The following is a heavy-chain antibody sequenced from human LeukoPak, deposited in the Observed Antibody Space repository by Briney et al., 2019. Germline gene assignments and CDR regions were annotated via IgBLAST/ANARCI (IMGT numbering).Heavy chain of an antibody. Sequence: GGSLRLSCAASGFTFSSYWMDWVRQAPGKGLVWVSGINSDGRMTRYAESVKGRFTISRDNAKNTLYLQMNSLRAEDTAVYYCARGTIAAAGYYYFDYWGQGTQVTVSS. J-gene: IGHJ4*02. CDR3: ARGTIAAAGYYYFDY. V-gene: IGHV3-74*01. CDR2: INSDGRMT. CDR1: GFTFSSYW. D-gene: IGHD6-13*01.